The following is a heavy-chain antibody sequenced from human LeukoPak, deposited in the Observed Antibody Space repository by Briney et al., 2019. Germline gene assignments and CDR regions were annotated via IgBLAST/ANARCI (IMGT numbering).Heavy chain of an antibody. CDR3: AATNDYGDYVLAFDI. V-gene: IGHV4-34*01. CDR2: INHSGST. D-gene: IGHD4-17*01. J-gene: IGHJ3*02. CDR1: GGSFSGYY. Sequence: PSETLSLTCAVYGGSFSGYYWSWIRQPPGKGLEWIGEINHSGSTNHNPSLKSRVTISVDTSKNQFSLKLSSVTAADTAVYYCAATNDYGDYVLAFDIWGQGTMVTVSS.